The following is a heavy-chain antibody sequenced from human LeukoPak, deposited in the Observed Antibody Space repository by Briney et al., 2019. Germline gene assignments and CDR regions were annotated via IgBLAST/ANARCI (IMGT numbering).Heavy chain of an antibody. CDR1: GGSINDHY. D-gene: IGHD2-15*01. CDR3: ARDTPIGPYYYNYMDV. CDR2: IYYSGTT. Sequence: SDTLSLTCTVSGGSINDHYWSWIRQPPGKGLEWIGYIYYSGTTNYNPSLKSRVDTSKNQLSLKLTSVTAADTAVYYCARDTPIGPYYYNYMDVWGKGTTVTVSS. V-gene: IGHV4-59*11. J-gene: IGHJ6*03.